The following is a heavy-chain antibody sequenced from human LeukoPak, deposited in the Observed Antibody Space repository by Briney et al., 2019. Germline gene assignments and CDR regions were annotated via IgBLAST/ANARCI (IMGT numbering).Heavy chain of an antibody. CDR2: NSSSSSYI. V-gene: IGHV3-21*01. D-gene: IGHD5-18*01. CDR3: ARGSGYSYGGTDY. J-gene: IGHJ4*02. Sequence: PGGSLRLSCAASGFTFSGYSMNWVRQAPGKGLEWVSSNSSSSSYIYYADSVKGRFTISRDNAKNSLYLQMNSLRAEDTAVYYCARGSGYSYGGTDYWGQGTLVTVSS. CDR1: GFTFSGYS.